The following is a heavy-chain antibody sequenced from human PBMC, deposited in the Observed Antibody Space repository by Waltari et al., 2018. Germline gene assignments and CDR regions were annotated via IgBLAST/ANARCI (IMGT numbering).Heavy chain of an antibody. Sequence: QVQLQESGPGLVKPSETLSLTCTVSGGSISSSSYYWGWIRQPPGQGMGWIGSIYFSGITYYNQSLKSRVTISVDTSKNQFSLKLSAVTAADTAVYYCARRASSPYYYGSGSYSYYFDYWGQGTLVTVSS. CDR1: GGSISSSSYY. CDR3: ARRASSPYYYGSGSYSYYFDY. V-gene: IGHV4-39*01. J-gene: IGHJ4*02. CDR2: IYFSGIT. D-gene: IGHD3-10*01.